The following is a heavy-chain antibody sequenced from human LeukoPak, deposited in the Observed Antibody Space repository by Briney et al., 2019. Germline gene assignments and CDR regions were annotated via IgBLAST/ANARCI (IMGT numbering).Heavy chain of an antibody. V-gene: IGHV4-39*07. CDR2: IYYSGST. D-gene: IGHD3-22*01. Sequence: SETLSLTCTVSGGSISSSSYYWGWIRQPPGKGLEWIGSIYYSGSTYYNPSLKSRVTISVDTSKNQFSLKLSSVTAADTAVYYCARDRGNTYYYDSSGFYWGQGALVTVSS. CDR3: ARDRGNTYYYDSSGFY. CDR1: GGSISSSSYY. J-gene: IGHJ4*02.